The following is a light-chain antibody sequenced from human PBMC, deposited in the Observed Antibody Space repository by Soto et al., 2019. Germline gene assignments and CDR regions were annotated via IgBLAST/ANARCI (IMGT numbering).Light chain of an antibody. CDR3: MQTLQTPLT. Sequence: DIVMTQTPISLPVTPGGPASISCRSSQSLLHFNGYNYLDWYLQKPGQSPQLLIYLGSNRASGVPDRFRGSGSGTDFTLKISRVEAEDVGVYYCMQTLQTPLTFGGGTKVDIK. CDR2: LGS. V-gene: IGKV2-28*01. J-gene: IGKJ4*01. CDR1: QSLLHFNGYNY.